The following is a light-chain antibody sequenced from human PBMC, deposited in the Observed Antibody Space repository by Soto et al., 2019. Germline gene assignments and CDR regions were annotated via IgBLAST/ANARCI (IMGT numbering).Light chain of an antibody. V-gene: IGLV1-51*01. Sequence: QSVLTQPPSVSAAPGQRVTISCSGSSSNIGNNFVSWYQQLPGTAPKLLIYDNNKRPSGIPDRFSASKSGTSATLGITGLQTGDEAEYYCGTWDGSLSAVVFGGGTKLTVL. CDR3: GTWDGSLSAVV. CDR1: SSNIGNNF. J-gene: IGLJ2*01. CDR2: DNN.